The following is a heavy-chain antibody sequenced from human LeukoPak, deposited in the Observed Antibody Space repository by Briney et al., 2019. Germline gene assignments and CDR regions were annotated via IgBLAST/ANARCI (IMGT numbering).Heavy chain of an antibody. CDR2: IKQDGSEK. CDR3: ARDAHYYDSSGYYSAPHFDY. J-gene: IGHJ4*02. D-gene: IGHD3-22*01. V-gene: IGHV3-7*01. Sequence: GGSLRLSCAASGFTFSNYWMSWVRQAPGKGLEWVASIKQDGSEKYYVDSVKGRFTISRDNAKNSLYLQMNSLRAEDTAVYYCARDAHYYDSSGYYSAPHFDYWGQGTLVTVSS. CDR1: GFTFSNYW.